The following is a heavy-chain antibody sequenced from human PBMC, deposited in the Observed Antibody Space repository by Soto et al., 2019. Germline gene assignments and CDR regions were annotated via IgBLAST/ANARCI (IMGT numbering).Heavy chain of an antibody. J-gene: IGHJ3*02. D-gene: IGHD3-16*02. V-gene: IGHV1-8*02. CDR1: GYTFTSYA. Sequence: ASVKVSCKASGYTFTSYAMHWVRQASGQGLEWLGWMNPSGTNTGYTQKFKGRATISWNTPTTTAYMELTRLTSEDTAVYYCARYRTIAPLAFDIWGQGTMVTVSS. CDR2: MNPSGTNT. CDR3: ARYRTIAPLAFDI.